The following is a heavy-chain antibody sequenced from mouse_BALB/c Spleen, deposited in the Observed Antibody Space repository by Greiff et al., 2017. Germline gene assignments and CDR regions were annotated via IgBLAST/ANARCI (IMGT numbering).Heavy chain of an antibody. Sequence: EVQLVESGGGLVQPGGSLKLSCAASGFTFSSYGMSWVRQTPDKRLELVATINSNGGSTYYPDSVKGRFTISRDNAKNTLYLQMSSLKSEDTAMYYCARERGYGGFAYWGQGTLVTVSA. J-gene: IGHJ3*01. D-gene: IGHD2-2*01. CDR1: GFTFSSYG. V-gene: IGHV5-6-3*01. CDR2: INSNGGST. CDR3: ARERGYGGFAY.